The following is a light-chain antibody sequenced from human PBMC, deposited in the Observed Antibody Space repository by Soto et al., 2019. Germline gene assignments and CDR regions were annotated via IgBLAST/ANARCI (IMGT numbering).Light chain of an antibody. CDR1: QSVSSY. J-gene: IGKJ2*01. CDR3: QQRSNWPPGYT. CDR2: DAS. V-gene: IGKV3-11*01. Sequence: EIVLTQSPATLSLSPGERATLSCRASQSVSSYLAWYQQQPGQAPRLLIYDASNRATGIPARFSGSWSGTDFTLTISSLEPEDFAVYYCQQRSNWPPGYTFGQGTKLEIK.